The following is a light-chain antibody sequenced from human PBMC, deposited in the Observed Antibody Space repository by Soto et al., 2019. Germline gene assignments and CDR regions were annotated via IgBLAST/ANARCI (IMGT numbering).Light chain of an antibody. CDR3: QQRSNWPRALT. V-gene: IGKV3-11*01. CDR1: QSVSSY. Sequence: EMVLTQSPATLSLSPGERATLSCRASQSVSSYLAWYQQKPGQAPRLLIYDASNRATGIPARFSGSGSGTDFTLTISSLVPEDFAVYYCQQRSNWPRALTFGGGTKVDIK. CDR2: DAS. J-gene: IGKJ4*01.